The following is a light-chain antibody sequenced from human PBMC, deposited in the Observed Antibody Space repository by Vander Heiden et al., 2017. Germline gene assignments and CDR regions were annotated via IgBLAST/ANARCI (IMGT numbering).Light chain of an antibody. CDR3: QQLNSYPHT. J-gene: IGKJ3*01. CDR1: HGISSY. CDR2: AAS. V-gene: IGKV1-9*01. Sequence: DIQLTQSPSFLSASVGDRVTITCRASHGISSYLAWYQQKPGKAPKLLIYAASTLQSGVPSRFRGSGSGTEFTLTISSLQPEDFATYYCQQLNSYPHTFGPGTKVDIK.